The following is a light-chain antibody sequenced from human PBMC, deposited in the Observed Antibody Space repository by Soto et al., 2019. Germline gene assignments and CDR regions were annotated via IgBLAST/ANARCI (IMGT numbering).Light chain of an antibody. CDR3: HQTDSIPET. J-gene: IGKJ1*01. Sequence: DIQMTQSPSSLSASVGDTVTITCRASQSISLFLNWYQQKPGKAPKLLIYAASSLRSGVPSRFTGNGSGTDFTLTISSLQPEDFATYYCHQTDSIPETFGQGTKVEIK. V-gene: IGKV1-39*01. CDR2: AAS. CDR1: QSISLF.